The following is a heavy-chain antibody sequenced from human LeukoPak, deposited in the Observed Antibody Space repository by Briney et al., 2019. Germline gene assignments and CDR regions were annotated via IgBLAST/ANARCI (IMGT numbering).Heavy chain of an antibody. V-gene: IGHV3-30*18. Sequence: PGGSLRLSCAASGFTFSSYGMHWVRQAPGKGLEWVAVISYDGSNKYYADSVKGRFTIYRDNSKNTLYLQMNSLRAEDTAVYYCAKDDARYCSSTSCYFIDYWGQGTLVTVSS. CDR3: AKDDARYCSSTSCYFIDY. CDR2: ISYDGSNK. D-gene: IGHD2-2*01. J-gene: IGHJ4*02. CDR1: GFTFSSYG.